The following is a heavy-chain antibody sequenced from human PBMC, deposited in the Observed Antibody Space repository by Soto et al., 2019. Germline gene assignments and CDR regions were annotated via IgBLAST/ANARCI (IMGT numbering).Heavy chain of an antibody. CDR2: IIPIPGTS. CDR1: GGTFSSYA. CDR3: ARSQVSSTSLESSYYYYYGMDV. V-gene: IGHV1-69*01. Sequence: QVQLVQSGAEVKKPGSSVKVSCKASGGTFSSYAISWVRQAPGQGLEWMGGIIPIPGTSNYAQKFQGRVTITADETTSTAYMEPSSQRSEDTAVYYCARSQVSSTSLESSYYYYYGMDVWGQGTTVTVSS. J-gene: IGHJ6*02. D-gene: IGHD2-2*01.